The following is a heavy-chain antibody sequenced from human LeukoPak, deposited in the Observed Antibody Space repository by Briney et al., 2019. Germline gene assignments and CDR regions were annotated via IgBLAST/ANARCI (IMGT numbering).Heavy chain of an antibody. D-gene: IGHD3-10*01. CDR3: TTGITMVRGVIHLIDY. CDR1: GFTFSSYS. CDR2: IKSKTDGGTT. J-gene: IGHJ4*02. Sequence: GGSLILSCAASGFTFSSYSMNWVRQAPGKGLEWVGRIKSKTDGGTTDYAAPVKGRFTISRDDSKNTLYLQMNSLKTEDTTVYYCTTGITMVRGVIHLIDYWGQGTLVTVSS. V-gene: IGHV3-15*01.